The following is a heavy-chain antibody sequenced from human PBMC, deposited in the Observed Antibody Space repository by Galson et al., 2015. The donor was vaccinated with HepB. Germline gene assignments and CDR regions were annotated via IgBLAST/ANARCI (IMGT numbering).Heavy chain of an antibody. D-gene: IGHD6-19*01. J-gene: IGHJ3*02. Sequence: SLRLSCAASGFTFSSYAMHWVRQAPGKGLEWVAVISYDGSNKYYADSVKGRFTISRDNSKNTLYLQMNSLRAEDTAVYYCARTRYSSGWYEIQPDAFDIWGQGTMVTVSS. CDR3: ARTRYSSGWYEIQPDAFDI. V-gene: IGHV3-30-3*01. CDR1: GFTFSSYA. CDR2: ISYDGSNK.